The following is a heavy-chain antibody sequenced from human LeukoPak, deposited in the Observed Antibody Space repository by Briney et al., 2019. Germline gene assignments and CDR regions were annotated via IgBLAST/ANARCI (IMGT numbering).Heavy chain of an antibody. CDR3: ASGNHHDD. CDR1: GLTFSSYW. D-gene: IGHD1-14*01. J-gene: IGHJ4*02. CDR2: IKQDGSEK. V-gene: IGHV3-7*01. Sequence: PGGSLRLSCAASGLTFSSYWMTWVRQAPGKGLEWVANIKQDGSEKYYVDSVKGRFTISRDNAKNSLYLQMKSLRVEDTAVYYCASGNHHDDWGQGTLVTVSS.